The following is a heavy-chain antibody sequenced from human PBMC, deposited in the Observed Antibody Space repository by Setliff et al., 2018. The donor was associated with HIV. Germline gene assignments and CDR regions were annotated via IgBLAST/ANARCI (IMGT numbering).Heavy chain of an antibody. V-gene: IGHV4-59*01. CDR1: GGFISSYY. CDR2: IHYSGST. Sequence: SETLSLTCTVSGGFISSYYWSWIRPPPGKGLEWIGYIHYSGSTSYNPSLKSRVTISVDTSKNQFSLKLTSVTAADTAVYYCARGPAREGGYWGSDSQGYFQHWGQGTLVTVSS. D-gene: IGHD3-22*01. J-gene: IGHJ1*01. CDR3: ARGPAREGGYWGSDSQGYFQH.